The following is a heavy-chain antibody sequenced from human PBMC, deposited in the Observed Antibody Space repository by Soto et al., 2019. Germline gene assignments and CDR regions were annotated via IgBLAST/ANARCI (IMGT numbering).Heavy chain of an antibody. D-gene: IGHD1-7*01. J-gene: IGHJ4*02. V-gene: IGHV3-30*18. CDR3: AKDRVGGTFYTPLAF. CDR2: ITYDGSFQ. Sequence: LSLSFQASCFNFDNYGMHWVRQAPCKGLEWVAVITYDGSFQYYADSVKGRFTISRDNSKNTLSLHLNTLKPEDTAVYHCAKDRVGGTFYTPLAFWGQGTLVTVSS. CDR1: CFNFDNYG.